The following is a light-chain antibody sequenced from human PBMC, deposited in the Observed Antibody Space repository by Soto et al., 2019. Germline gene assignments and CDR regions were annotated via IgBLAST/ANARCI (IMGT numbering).Light chain of an antibody. Sequence: DIQMTQSPSTLSASVGHRVTITCRASQSISSGLAWYQQKPGKAPKLLIYKASSLESGVPCRFSGSGSGTEFTLTIRSLQPDDFATYYCQQYNSYTWPFGQGTKVEVK. CDR1: QSISSG. V-gene: IGKV1-5*03. J-gene: IGKJ1*01. CDR2: KAS. CDR3: QQYNSYTWP.